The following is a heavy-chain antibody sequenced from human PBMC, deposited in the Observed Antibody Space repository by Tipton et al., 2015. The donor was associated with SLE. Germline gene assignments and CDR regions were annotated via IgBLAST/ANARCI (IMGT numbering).Heavy chain of an antibody. J-gene: IGHJ4*02. CDR1: GFTFSSYS. Sequence: SLRLSCAASGFTFSSYSMNWVRQAPGKGLEWVSSISSSSSYIYYADSVKGRFTISRDNAKNSLYLQMNSLRAEDTAVYYCARGLAAAGRFDYWGQGTLVTVSS. CDR3: ARGLAAAGRFDY. V-gene: IGHV3-21*01. CDR2: ISSSSSYI. D-gene: IGHD6-13*01.